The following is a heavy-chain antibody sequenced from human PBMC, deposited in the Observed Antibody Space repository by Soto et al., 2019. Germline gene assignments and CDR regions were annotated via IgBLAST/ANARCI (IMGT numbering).Heavy chain of an antibody. Sequence: PGGSLRLSCAASGFTFSTYSPNWVRQAPGKGLKWVSYISSSSDTIYYADSVRGRFTISRDNAENSLYLQMNSLRVEDTAVYYCARTQRTYAFDIWGQGTMVTVSS. D-gene: IGHD2-2*01. J-gene: IGHJ3*02. V-gene: IGHV3-48*01. CDR2: ISSSSDTI. CDR1: GFTFSTYS. CDR3: ARTQRTYAFDI.